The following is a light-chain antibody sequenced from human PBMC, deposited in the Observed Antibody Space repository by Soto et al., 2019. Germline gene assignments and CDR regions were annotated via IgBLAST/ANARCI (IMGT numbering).Light chain of an antibody. CDR1: QSVSSRN. CDR3: LLYGDSPPAYT. J-gene: IGKJ2*01. Sequence: EIVLTQSPGTLSLFPGERATLSCRASQSVSSRNLAWYRQKPGQAPSLLIYGAFNRATGIPDRFSGSGSATDLTLTISRLEPEDFAVYYCLLYGDSPPAYTFGQGTKLDIK. CDR2: GAF. V-gene: IGKV3-20*01.